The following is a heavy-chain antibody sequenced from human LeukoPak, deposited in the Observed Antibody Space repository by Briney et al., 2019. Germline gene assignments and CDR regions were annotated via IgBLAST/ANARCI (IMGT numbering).Heavy chain of an antibody. V-gene: IGHV4-34*01. CDR3: ARGRVVTAILDY. CDR1: GGPFSGYY. J-gene: IGHJ4*02. CDR2: INHSGST. Sequence: SETLSLTCAVYGGPFSGYYWSWIRQPPGKGLEWIGEINHSGSTNYNPSLKSRVTISVDTSKNQFSLKLSSVTAVDTAVYYCARGRVVTAILDYWGQGTLVTVSS. D-gene: IGHD2-21*02.